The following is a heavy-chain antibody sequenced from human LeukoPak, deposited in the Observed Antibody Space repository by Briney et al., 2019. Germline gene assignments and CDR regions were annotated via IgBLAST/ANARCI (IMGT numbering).Heavy chain of an antibody. J-gene: IGHJ4*02. D-gene: IGHD5-18*01. CDR3: ARLVDTALYYFDY. CDR2: IYLGDSDT. V-gene: IGHV5-51*01. Sequence: GESLKISCEGSGYSFTSYWIGWVRQMPGKGLEWMGIIYLGDSDTGYSPSFQGQVTISADKSISTAYLQWSSLKASDTAMYYCARLVDTALYYFDYWGQGTLVTVSS. CDR1: GYSFTSYW.